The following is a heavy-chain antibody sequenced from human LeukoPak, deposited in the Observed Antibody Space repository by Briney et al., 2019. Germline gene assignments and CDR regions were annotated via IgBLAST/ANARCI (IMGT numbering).Heavy chain of an antibody. D-gene: IGHD3-10*02. J-gene: IGHJ6*04. CDR2: ISSSGSTI. CDR3: AELGITMIGGV. V-gene: IGHV3-48*04. CDR1: GFTFSGYT. Sequence: GVSLRLSCAASGFTFSGYTMNWVRQAPGKGLEWVSYISSSGSTIYYADSVEGRFTISRDNAKNSLYLQMNSLRAEDTAVYYCAELGITMIGGVWGKGTTVTISS.